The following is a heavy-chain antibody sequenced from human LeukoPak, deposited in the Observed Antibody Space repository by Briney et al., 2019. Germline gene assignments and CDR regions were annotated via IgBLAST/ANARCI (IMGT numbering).Heavy chain of an antibody. V-gene: IGHV1-2*02. CDR3: AREVHSTRHFDN. J-gene: IGHJ4*02. D-gene: IGHD6-13*01. Sequence: GASVKVSCKASGYTFIGYYIHWVRQAPGQGLEWMGWINCNRGDTTYAQTFQGRVTMTRDTSISTAYMELSSLKSDDTAVYYCAREVHSTRHFDNWGQGTLVTVSS. CDR1: GYTFIGYY. CDR2: INCNRGDT.